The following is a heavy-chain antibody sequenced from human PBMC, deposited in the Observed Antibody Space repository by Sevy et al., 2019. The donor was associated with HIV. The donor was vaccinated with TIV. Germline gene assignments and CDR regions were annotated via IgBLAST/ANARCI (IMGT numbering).Heavy chain of an antibody. J-gene: IGHJ4*02. D-gene: IGHD5-12*01. V-gene: IGHV1-46*01. CDR2: INPSGGST. CDR3: ARGAEERWLQT. Sequence: AAVKVSCKASGYTFTSYYMHWVRQAPRQGLEWRGIINPSGGSTSYAQKFQGRVTMTRDTSTSTVYMELSSLRSEDTAVHYCARGAEERWLQTWGQGTLVTVSS. CDR1: GYTFTSYY.